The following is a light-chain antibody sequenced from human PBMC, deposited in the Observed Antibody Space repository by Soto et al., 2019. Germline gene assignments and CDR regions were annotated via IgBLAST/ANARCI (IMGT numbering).Light chain of an antibody. Sequence: DIQLTQSPSFLSASVGDRVTITCRASQGISSFLAWYQQKPGKAPKLLIYAASTLQSGVPSRFSGSGSGTEFTLTISSLQPEDFATYYCQQLKSYPLTLGPGTKVDI. CDR3: QQLKSYPLT. CDR1: QGISSF. CDR2: AAS. J-gene: IGKJ3*01. V-gene: IGKV1-9*01.